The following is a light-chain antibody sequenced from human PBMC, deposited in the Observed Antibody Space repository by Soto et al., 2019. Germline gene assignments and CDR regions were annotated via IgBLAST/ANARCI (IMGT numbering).Light chain of an antibody. V-gene: IGLV3-21*04. Sequence: SYVLTQAPSVSVAPGKTATITCGGNNIETKSVHWYQQRPGQAPVVVIYYDSDRPSGIPERFSGSNSGDTVTLTISRVEAGDEADYYCQVWDSNSDNLIFGGGTKLTVL. CDR2: YDS. J-gene: IGLJ2*01. CDR3: QVWDSNSDNLI. CDR1: NIETKS.